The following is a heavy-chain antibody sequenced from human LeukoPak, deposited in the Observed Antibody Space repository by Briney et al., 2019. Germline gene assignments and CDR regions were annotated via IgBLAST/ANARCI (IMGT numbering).Heavy chain of an antibody. V-gene: IGHV3-30*03. D-gene: IGHD2/OR15-2a*01. CDR3: ARRRIDPGNWLDP. Sequence: GGSLRLSCAASGFIFSSYGMHWVRQAPGKGLEWVAIISYDGSHKYYADSVKGRFAISRDNSKDMLYLQMNSLRVEDTAVYYCARRRIDPGNWLDPWGQGTLVTVSS. CDR1: GFIFSSYG. CDR2: ISYDGSHK. J-gene: IGHJ5*02.